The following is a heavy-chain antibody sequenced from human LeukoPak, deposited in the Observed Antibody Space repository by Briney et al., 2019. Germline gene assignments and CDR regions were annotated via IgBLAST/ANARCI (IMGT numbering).Heavy chain of an antibody. V-gene: IGHV3-11*01. CDR3: ARGGAHGMDV. CDR1: GFTFSDYY. D-gene: IGHD1-26*01. CDR2: ISGVADVF. Sequence: GGSLRLSCAASGFTFSDYYMTWIRQVPGKGLEWVSYISGVADVFYYADSVKGRFTISRDNAKSSVYLQMNSLRAEDTALYYCARGGAHGMDVWGQGTTVTVSS. J-gene: IGHJ6*02.